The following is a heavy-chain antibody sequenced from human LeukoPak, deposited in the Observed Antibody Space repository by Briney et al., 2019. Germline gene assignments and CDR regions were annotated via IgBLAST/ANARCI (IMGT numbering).Heavy chain of an antibody. Sequence: ASVKVSCKVSGYSLTALVIHWVRQATGKGLEWMGGFDPEEGETTYAQKFQGRVMMTEDTSTDTAYLELSSLRSEDTAVYYCTIDPFLGYYDSSGYVDSWGQGTLVTVSS. V-gene: IGHV1-24*01. CDR3: TIDPFLGYYDSSGYVDS. CDR1: GYSLTALV. CDR2: FDPEEGET. J-gene: IGHJ4*02. D-gene: IGHD3-22*01.